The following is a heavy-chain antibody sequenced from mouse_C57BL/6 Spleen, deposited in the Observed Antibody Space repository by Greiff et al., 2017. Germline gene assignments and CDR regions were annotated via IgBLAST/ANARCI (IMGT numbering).Heavy chain of an antibody. CDR1: GFTFSSYA. V-gene: IGHV5-9-1*02. CDR3: TREGLLNYAMDY. Sequence: EVQVVESGEGLVKPGGSLKLSCAASGFTFSSYAMSWVRQTPEKRLEWVAYISSGGDYIYYADTVKGRFTISRDNARNTLYLQMSSLKSEDTAMYYCTREGLLNYAMDYWGQGTSVTVSS. CDR2: ISSGGDYI. J-gene: IGHJ4*01. D-gene: IGHD1-1*01.